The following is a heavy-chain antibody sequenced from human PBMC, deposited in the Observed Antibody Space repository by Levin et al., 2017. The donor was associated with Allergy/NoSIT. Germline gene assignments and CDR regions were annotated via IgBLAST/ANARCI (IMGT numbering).Heavy chain of an antibody. CDR1: GFTFDDYA. D-gene: IGHD3-22*01. J-gene: IGHJ2*01. CDR2: ISWNSGSI. CDR3: AKALGMGGYYWYFDL. Sequence: GGSLRLSFAASGFTFDDYAMHWVRQAPGKGLEWVSGISWNSGSIGYADSVKGRFTISRDNAKNSLYLQMNSLRAEDTALYYCAKALGMGGYYWYFDLWGRGTLVTVSS. V-gene: IGHV3-9*01.